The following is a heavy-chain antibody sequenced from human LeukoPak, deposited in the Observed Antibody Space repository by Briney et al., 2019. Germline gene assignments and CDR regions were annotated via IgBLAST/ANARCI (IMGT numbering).Heavy chain of an antibody. CDR3: ARDINVRGGAYYYYGMDV. CDR2: ISSSSYI. Sequence: GGSLRLSCAASGFTFSSYSTNWVRQAPGKGLEWVSSISSSSYIYYADSVKGRFTISRDNAKNSLYLQMNSLRAEDTAVYYCARDINVRGGAYYYYGMDVWGQGTTVTVSS. J-gene: IGHJ6*02. CDR1: GFTFSSYS. V-gene: IGHV3-21*01. D-gene: IGHD3-10*02.